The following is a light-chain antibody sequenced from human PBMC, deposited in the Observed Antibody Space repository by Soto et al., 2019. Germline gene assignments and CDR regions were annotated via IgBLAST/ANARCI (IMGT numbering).Light chain of an antibody. V-gene: IGKV1-5*03. Sequence: DIQMTQSPSTLSASVGDRVTITCRARQSISSWLAWYQQKPGKAPKLLIYKASSLESGVPSRFSGSGSGTEFTLTISSLQPDDVATYYCQQYNSYSPWTFGQGTKVEIK. CDR3: QQYNSYSPWT. CDR2: KAS. J-gene: IGKJ1*01. CDR1: QSISSW.